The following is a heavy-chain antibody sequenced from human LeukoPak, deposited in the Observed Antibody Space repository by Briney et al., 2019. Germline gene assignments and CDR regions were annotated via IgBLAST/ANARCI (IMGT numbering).Heavy chain of an antibody. CDR2: ISGSGGST. Sequence: GGSLRPSCAASGFTFSSYAMSWVRQAPGKGLEWVSAISGSGGSTYYADSVKGRFTISRDNSKNTLYLQMNSLRAEDTAVYYCAKAEGPLSYGSGSYPTHWGQGTLSPSPQ. J-gene: IGHJ4*02. V-gene: IGHV3-23*01. CDR3: AKAEGPLSYGSGSYPTH. CDR1: GFTFSSYA. D-gene: IGHD3-10*01.